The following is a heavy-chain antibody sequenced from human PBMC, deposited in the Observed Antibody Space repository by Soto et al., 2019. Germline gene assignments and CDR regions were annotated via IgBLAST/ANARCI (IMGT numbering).Heavy chain of an antibody. J-gene: IGHJ6*02. V-gene: IGHV4-30-4*01. CDR3: ARDLWVEPELYYYGMDV. D-gene: IGHD1-1*01. CDR2: IFYSGTT. CDR1: GDSISSADYY. Sequence: SETLSLTCTVSGDSISSADYYWSWIRQTPGKGLEWIGHIFYSGTTYYNPSLKSRLTISVDTSKNHFSLRLTSVTAADTAVHYCARDLWVEPELYYYGMDVWGQGTTVTVSS.